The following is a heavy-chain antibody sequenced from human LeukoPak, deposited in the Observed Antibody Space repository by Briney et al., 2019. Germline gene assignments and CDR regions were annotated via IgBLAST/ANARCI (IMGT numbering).Heavy chain of an antibody. Sequence: SETLSLTCTVSGGSISSGGYYWSWIRQHPGKGPEWLGSIFSSASTIYNPSLKSRVIISVDTTKNQFSLKLTSVTAADTAVYYCARDFTGGSFDYWGQGTLVTVSS. D-gene: IGHD2-8*02. CDR1: GGSISSGGYY. J-gene: IGHJ4*02. CDR2: IFSSAST. V-gene: IGHV4-31*03. CDR3: ARDFTGGSFDY.